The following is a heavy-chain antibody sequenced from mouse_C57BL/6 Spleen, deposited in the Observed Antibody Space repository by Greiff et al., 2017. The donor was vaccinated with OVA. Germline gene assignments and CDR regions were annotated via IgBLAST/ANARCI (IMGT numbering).Heavy chain of an antibody. D-gene: IGHD3-1*01. Sequence: EVQLQQSGAELVRPGASVKLSCTASGFNIKDYYMHWVKQRPEQGLEWIGRIDPEDGDTEYAPKFQGKATMTADTSSNTDYLQLSSLTSEVTAVYCGTDITKAVARGDGGQGTTLTVSS. V-gene: IGHV14-1*01. CDR2: IDPEDGDT. CDR1: GFNIKDYY. J-gene: IGHJ2*01. CDR3: TDITKAVARGD.